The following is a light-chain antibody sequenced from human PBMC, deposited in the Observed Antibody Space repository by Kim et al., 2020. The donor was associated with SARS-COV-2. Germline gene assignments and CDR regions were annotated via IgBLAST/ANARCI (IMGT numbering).Light chain of an antibody. V-gene: IGKV3-11*01. CDR1: RGGSSF. CDR2: DVS. J-gene: IGKJ5*01. CDR3: QQRGDWPPT. Sequence: LPRGERATPSCGARRGGSSFVNWYQQKPGQAPRLLMYDVSNRATGIPARFSGSGSGTDFTLTISSLEPEDFAVYYCQQRGDWPPTFGQGTRLEIK.